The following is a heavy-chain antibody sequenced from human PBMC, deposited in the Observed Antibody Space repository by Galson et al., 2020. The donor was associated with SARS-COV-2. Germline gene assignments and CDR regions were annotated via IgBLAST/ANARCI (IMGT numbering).Heavy chain of an antibody. J-gene: IGHJ3*02. CDR1: GFTFSSYG. CDR3: ARESLLSDAFDI. Sequence: GGSLRLSCAASGFTFSSYGMHWVRQAPGKGLEWVAVISYDGSNKYYADSVKGRFTISRDNSKNTLYLQMNSLRAEDTAVYYCARESLLSDAFDIWGQGTMVTVSS. V-gene: IGHV3-30*03. D-gene: IGHD1-26*01. CDR2: ISYDGSNK.